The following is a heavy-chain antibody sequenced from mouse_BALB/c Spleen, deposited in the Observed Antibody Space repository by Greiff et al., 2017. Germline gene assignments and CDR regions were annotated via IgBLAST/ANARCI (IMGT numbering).Heavy chain of an antibody. CDR3: ARLTTGYYFDY. D-gene: IGHD1-1*01. J-gene: IGHJ2*01. CDR2: IYPGDGDT. CDR1: GYAFSSYW. V-gene: IGHV1-80*01. Sequence: QVTLKVSGAELVRPGSSVKISCKASGYAFSSYWMNWVKQRPGQGLEWIGQIYPGDGDTNYNGKFKGKATLTADKSSSTAYMQLSSLTSEDSAVYFCARLTTGYYFDYWGQGTTLTVSS.